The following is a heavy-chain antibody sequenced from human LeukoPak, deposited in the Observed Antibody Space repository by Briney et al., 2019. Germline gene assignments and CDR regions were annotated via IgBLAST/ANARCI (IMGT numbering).Heavy chain of an antibody. CDR3: ARARQWLPTGGFDY. CDR2: ISAYNGNT. J-gene: IGHJ4*02. D-gene: IGHD6-19*01. CDR1: GYTFTSYG. V-gene: IGHV1-18*01. Sequence: WASVKVSRKASGYTFTSYGTSWVRQAPGQGLEWMGWISAYNGNTNYAQKLQGRVTMTTDTSTSTAYMELRSLRSDDTAVYYCARARQWLPTGGFDYWGQGTLVTVSS.